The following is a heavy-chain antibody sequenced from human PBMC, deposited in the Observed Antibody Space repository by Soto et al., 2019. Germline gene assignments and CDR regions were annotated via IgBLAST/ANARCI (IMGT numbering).Heavy chain of an antibody. Sequence: PGESLKISCKGSGYSFTSYWISWVRQMPGKGLEWMGRIDPSDSYTNYSPSFQGHVTISADKSISTAYLQWSSLKASDTAIYFCASCPYGSSYYYYYGMDVWGQGTTVTVSS. D-gene: IGHD3-10*01. CDR2: IDPSDSYT. J-gene: IGHJ6*02. CDR1: GYSFTSYW. CDR3: ASCPYGSSYYYYYGMDV. V-gene: IGHV5-10-1*01.